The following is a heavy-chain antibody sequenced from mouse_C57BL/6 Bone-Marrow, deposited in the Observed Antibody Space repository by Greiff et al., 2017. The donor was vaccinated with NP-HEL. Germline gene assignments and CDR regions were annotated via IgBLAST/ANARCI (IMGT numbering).Heavy chain of an antibody. D-gene: IGHD1-1*01. CDR3: ARKTTVGDYWYFDV. J-gene: IGHJ1*03. CDR1: GYTFTSYW. V-gene: IGHV1-72*01. Sequence: VQLQQSGPELVKPGASVKLSCKASGYTFTSYWMHWVKQRPGRGLEWIGRIDPNSGGTKYNEKFKSKATLTVDKPSSTAYMQLSSLTSEDSAVYYCARKTTVGDYWYFDVWGTGTTVTVSS. CDR2: IDPNSGGT.